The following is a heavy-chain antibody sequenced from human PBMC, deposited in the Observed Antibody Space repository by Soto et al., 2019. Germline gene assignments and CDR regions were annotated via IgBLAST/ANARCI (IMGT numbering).Heavy chain of an antibody. CDR2: IYPGDSDT. D-gene: IGHD2-8*01. V-gene: IGHV5-51*01. Sequence: PGESLKISCKGSGYRFSSYWIAWVRQMPGKGLEWMGIIYPGDSDTIYSPSFQGQVTFSADKSTSTAYLQWSSLKASDTAMCYCARQGSNGAYYYYGMDVWGQGTTVTVSS. J-gene: IGHJ6*02. CDR3: ARQGSNGAYYYYGMDV. CDR1: GYRFSSYW.